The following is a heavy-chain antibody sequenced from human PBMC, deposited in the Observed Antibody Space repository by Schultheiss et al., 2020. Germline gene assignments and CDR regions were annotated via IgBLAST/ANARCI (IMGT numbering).Heavy chain of an antibody. CDR2: IYTSGST. J-gene: IGHJ4*02. D-gene: IGHD3-16*01. Sequence: SETLSLTCTVSGGSISSGSYYWSWIRQPAGKGLEWIGRIYTSGSTNYNPCLKSRVTISVDKSKNQFSLKLSSVTAADTAVYYCARAFAWGYFDYWGQGTLVTVSS. CDR1: GGSISSGSYY. CDR3: ARAFAWGYFDY. V-gene: IGHV4-61*02.